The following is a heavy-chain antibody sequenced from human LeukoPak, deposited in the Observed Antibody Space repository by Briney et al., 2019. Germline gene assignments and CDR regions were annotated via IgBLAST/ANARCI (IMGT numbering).Heavy chain of an antibody. Sequence: SGGSLRLSCAASGFTFSSYAMSWVRQAPGKGLEWVSGINWNGGSTGYADSVKGRFTISRDNAKNSLYLQMNSLRAEDTALYYCASAYYYGSGSYRNAFDIWGQGTMVTVSS. CDR1: GFTFSSYA. D-gene: IGHD3-10*01. V-gene: IGHV3-20*04. CDR2: INWNGGST. CDR3: ASAYYYGSGSYRNAFDI. J-gene: IGHJ3*02.